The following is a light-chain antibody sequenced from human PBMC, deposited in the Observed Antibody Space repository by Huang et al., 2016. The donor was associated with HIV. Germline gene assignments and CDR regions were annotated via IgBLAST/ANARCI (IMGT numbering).Light chain of an antibody. Sequence: DIVMTQCPDSLAVSLGERATINCKSSQTILHDSDSRNYLAWYQQKPGTTPKLLIHWASIRKSGVPDRFIGSGSGTDFTLTISSLQAEDVAVYYCQQYYSSPFTFGPGTNVDI. CDR2: WAS. V-gene: IGKV4-1*01. CDR3: QQYYSSPFT. J-gene: IGKJ3*01. CDR1: QTILHDSDSRNY.